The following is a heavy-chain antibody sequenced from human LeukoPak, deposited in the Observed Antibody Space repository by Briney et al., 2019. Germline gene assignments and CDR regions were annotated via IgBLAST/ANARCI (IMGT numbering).Heavy chain of an antibody. D-gene: IGHD1-26*01. CDR2: ISYDGSNK. CDR1: GFTFSSYA. J-gene: IGHJ4*02. CDR3: ARFIGDHGGSYPKNYFDY. V-gene: IGHV3-30-3*01. Sequence: GGSLRLSCAASGFTFSSYAMHWVRQAPGKGLEWVAVISYDGSNKYYADSVKGRFTISRDNSKNTLYLQMNSLRAEDTAVYYCARFIGDHGGSYPKNYFDYWGQGTLVTVSS.